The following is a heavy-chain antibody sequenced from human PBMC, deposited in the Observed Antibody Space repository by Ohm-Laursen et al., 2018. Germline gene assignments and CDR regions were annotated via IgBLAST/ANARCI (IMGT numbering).Heavy chain of an antibody. CDR3: AREDYYDSSGYLKGEIDY. CDR1: GYTFTGYY. V-gene: IGHV1-2*02. Sequence: SVKVSCKASGYTFTGYYMHWVRQAPGQGLEWMGWINPNSGGTNYAQKFQGRVTMTRDTSISTAYMELSRLRSDDTAVYYCAREDYYDSSGYLKGEIDYWGQGTLVTVSS. CDR2: INPNSGGT. J-gene: IGHJ4*02. D-gene: IGHD3-22*01.